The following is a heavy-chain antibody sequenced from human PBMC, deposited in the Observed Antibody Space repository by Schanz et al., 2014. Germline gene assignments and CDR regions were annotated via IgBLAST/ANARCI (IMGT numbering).Heavy chain of an antibody. CDR3: ARSGSSNWYCFDY. CDR2: INAGTGNT. D-gene: IGHD6-13*01. Sequence: QVQLVQSGAEVKKPGASVKVSCKASGYSFISHAIHWVRQAPGQRLEWMGWINAGTGNTEYSQKFQGRVTITRDTLASTAYMEVSSLRSEDAAVYYCARSGSSNWYCFDYWGQGTLVTVSA. J-gene: IGHJ4*02. CDR1: GYSFISHA. V-gene: IGHV1-3*01.